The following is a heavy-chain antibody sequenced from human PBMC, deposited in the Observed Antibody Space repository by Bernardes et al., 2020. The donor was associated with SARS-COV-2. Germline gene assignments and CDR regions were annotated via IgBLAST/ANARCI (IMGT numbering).Heavy chain of an antibody. J-gene: IGHJ3*01. Sequence: SETLSLTCSVSGGSIGFYYWSWIRQSAGKGLEWIGRVSAGGDTNYNPSLKSRVSMSVDTSQNQFSLKLMSVTAADTAMYFCARDLREASAYDLFEVWGQGTLVTVSS. V-gene: IGHV4-4*07. CDR1: GGSIGFYY. CDR2: VSAGGDT. D-gene: IGHD5-12*01. CDR3: ARDLREASAYDLFEV.